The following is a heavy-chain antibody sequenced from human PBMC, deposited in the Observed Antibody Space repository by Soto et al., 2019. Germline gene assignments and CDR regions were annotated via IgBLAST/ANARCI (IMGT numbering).Heavy chain of an antibody. CDR2: INPKSGGE. Sequence: GASVKVSSKASGYSFTDYHIHWVRQAPGQGIEWLGRINPKSGGESTAQKFQGWVTMTTDTTISTASMELTRMTSDDTAIYYCARGDSTDCSNGVCSFFYNHDMDVWGQGTTVTVSS. CDR3: ARGDSTDCSNGVCSFFYNHDMDV. V-gene: IGHV1-2*04. J-gene: IGHJ6*02. CDR1: GYSFTDYH. D-gene: IGHD2-8*01.